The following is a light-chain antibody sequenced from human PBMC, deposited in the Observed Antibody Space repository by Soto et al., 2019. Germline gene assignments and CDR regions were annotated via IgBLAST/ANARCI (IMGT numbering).Light chain of an antibody. J-gene: IGKJ1*01. V-gene: IGKV1-39*01. Sequence: DIQMTQSPSSLSASVGDGVTITCRASQSISSYLNWYQQKPGKAPKLLIYAASSLQSGVPSRFSGSGSGTEFTLTISSLQPDDFATYYCQHYNSYGTFGQGTKVDIK. CDR1: QSISSY. CDR3: QHYNSYGT. CDR2: AAS.